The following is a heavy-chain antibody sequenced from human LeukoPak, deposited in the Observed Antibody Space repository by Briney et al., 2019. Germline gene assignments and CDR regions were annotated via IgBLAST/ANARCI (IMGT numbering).Heavy chain of an antibody. CDR3: ARHEYSGSYYGLSWFDP. Sequence: PSETLSLTCTVSGGSISSSSYYWGWIRQPPGKGLEWIGSIYYSGSTYYNPSLKSRVTISVDTSRNQLSLKLSSLTAADTAVYYCARHEYSGSYYGLSWFDPWGQGTLVTVSS. D-gene: IGHD1-26*01. CDR2: IYYSGST. V-gene: IGHV4-39*01. CDR1: GGSISSSSYY. J-gene: IGHJ5*02.